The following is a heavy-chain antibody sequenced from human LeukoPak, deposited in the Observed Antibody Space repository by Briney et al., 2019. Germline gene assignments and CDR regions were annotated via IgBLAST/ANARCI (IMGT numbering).Heavy chain of an antibody. CDR1: GGSISSYY. D-gene: IGHD3-22*01. Sequence: SETLSLTCTVSGGSISSYYWSWIRQPPGKGLEWIGYIYYSGSTNYNPSLKSRVTISVDTSKNQFSLKLSSVTAADTAVYYRARDYYDSSGPTDYYYMDVWGKGTTVTISS. V-gene: IGHV4-59*01. J-gene: IGHJ6*03. CDR3: ARDYYDSSGPTDYYYMDV. CDR2: IYYSGST.